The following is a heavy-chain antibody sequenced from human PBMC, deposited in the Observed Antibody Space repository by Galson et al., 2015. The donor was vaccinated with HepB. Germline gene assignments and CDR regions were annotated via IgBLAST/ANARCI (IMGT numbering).Heavy chain of an antibody. CDR1: GGSISSGGYS. CDR2: IYHSGST. J-gene: IGHJ3*02. CDR3: ARGRGCSSTSCLWQDDAFDI. V-gene: IGHV4-30-2*01. D-gene: IGHD2-2*01. Sequence: TLSLTCAVSGGSISSGGYSWSWIRQPPGKGLEWIGYIYHSGSTYYNPSLKSRVTISVDRSKNQFSLKLSSVTAADTAVYYCARGRGCSSTSCLWQDDAFDIWGQGTMVTVSS.